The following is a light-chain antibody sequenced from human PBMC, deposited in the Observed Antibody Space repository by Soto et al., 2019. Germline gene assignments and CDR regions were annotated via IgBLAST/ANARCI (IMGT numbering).Light chain of an antibody. CDR3: QQRSNLPRSIT. CDR1: HTVRNNY. CDR2: DAS. V-gene: IGKV3-11*01. Sequence: ELVLTHSTGTLYFSPGERATFSFRASHTVRNNYLAWYQQKPGQAPRLLIYDASNRATGIPARFSGSGSGTDFTLTISSLEPEDFAVYCCQQRSNLPRSITFGQGTRLEIK. J-gene: IGKJ5*01.